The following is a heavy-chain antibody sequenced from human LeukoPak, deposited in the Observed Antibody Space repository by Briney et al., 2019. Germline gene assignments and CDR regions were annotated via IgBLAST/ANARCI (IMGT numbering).Heavy chain of an antibody. V-gene: IGHV4-38-2*01. Sequence: SETLSLTCAVAGYSMSSGYYWGSIRQPPGKGLGWIGSFYHSGSTYYNPSLKSRVTISVDTSKNQFSLKLSSVTAADTAVYCSARFPGSDGYYYMDVWDKGTTVTVSS. D-gene: IGHD3-10*01. CDR2: FYHSGST. CDR3: ARFPGSDGYYYMDV. J-gene: IGHJ6*03. CDR1: GYSMSSGYY.